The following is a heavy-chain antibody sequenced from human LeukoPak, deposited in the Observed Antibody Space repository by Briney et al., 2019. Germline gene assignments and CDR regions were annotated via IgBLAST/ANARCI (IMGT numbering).Heavy chain of an antibody. V-gene: IGHV4-4*07. CDR1: GYSISGGYY. J-gene: IGHJ4*02. CDR2: IYTGGST. CDR3: SIDISGLNFDY. D-gene: IGHD3-22*01. Sequence: SETLSLTCAVSGYSISGGYYWNWIRQPAGKGLEWIGRIYTGGSTNYNPSLKSRVTMSVDTSKNQFSLKLSSVTAADTAMYYCSIDISGLNFDYWGQGTLVTVSS.